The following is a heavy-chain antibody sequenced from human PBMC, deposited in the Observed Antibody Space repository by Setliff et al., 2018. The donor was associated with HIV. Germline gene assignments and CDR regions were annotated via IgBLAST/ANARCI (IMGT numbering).Heavy chain of an antibody. Sequence: SETLSLTCTVYGGSFSGYYWSWIRQSPGKGLEWIGEVNHSGSPIYNSSLKSRVTISGDPSNNQLSLSLSSVTAADTAVYYCARPVSKYFYGMDVWGLGTTVTVSS. J-gene: IGHJ6*02. CDR3: ARPVSKYFYGMDV. V-gene: IGHV4-34*01. CDR1: GGSFSGYY. CDR2: VNHSGSP.